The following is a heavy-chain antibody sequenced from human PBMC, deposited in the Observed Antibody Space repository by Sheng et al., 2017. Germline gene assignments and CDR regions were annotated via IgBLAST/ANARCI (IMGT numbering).Heavy chain of an antibody. D-gene: IGHD6-6*01. Sequence: EVQLVESGGGLVQPGESLRLSCAASGFTFSSYAMSWVRQAPGKGLEWVSAISGSGGSTYYADSVKGRFTISRDNSKNTLYLQMNSLRAEDTAVYYCAPLSGGXVSTGRTRTVARLXGXTRPDP. CDR1: GFTFSSYA. J-gene: IGHJ5*02. V-gene: IGHV3-23*04. CDR3: APLSGGXVSTGRTRTVARLXGXTRPDP. CDR2: ISGSGGST.